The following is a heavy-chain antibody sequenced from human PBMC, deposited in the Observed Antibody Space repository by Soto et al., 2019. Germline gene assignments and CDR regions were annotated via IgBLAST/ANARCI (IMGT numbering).Heavy chain of an antibody. J-gene: IGHJ4*02. D-gene: IGHD3-10*01. V-gene: IGHV3-23*01. CDR1: GFTFSSYG. Sequence: HPGGSLRLSCAASGFTFSSYGMHWVRQAPGKGLEWVSAISGTTDNTYYADSVKGRFTISRDNSKNTLYLQMNSLRAEDTALYYCARSLRGVIIDFDSWGQGTLVTVSS. CDR3: ARSLRGVIIDFDS. CDR2: ISGTTDNT.